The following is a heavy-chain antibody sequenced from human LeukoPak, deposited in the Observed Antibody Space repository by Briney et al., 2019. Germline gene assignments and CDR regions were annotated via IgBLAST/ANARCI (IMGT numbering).Heavy chain of an antibody. CDR2: VSPDGSVE. J-gene: IGHJ6*03. Sequence: GGSLRLSCAASGFTFSSFPMHWVRQAPGKGLEWVVVVSPDGSVENYADSVKGRFTISRDNSKNTVYLQMNNLRTEDTAVYYCARASITSTYYHYYMDVWGKGTTVTVSS. CDR1: GFTFSSFP. D-gene: IGHD3-10*01. CDR3: ARASITSTYYHYYMDV. V-gene: IGHV3-30*01.